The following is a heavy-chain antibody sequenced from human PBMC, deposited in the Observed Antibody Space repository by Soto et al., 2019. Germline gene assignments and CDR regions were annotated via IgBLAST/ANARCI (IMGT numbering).Heavy chain of an antibody. J-gene: IGHJ3*02. CDR1: GYTFTSYG. CDR3: ARDGRFGELLSRRAFDI. V-gene: IGHV1-18*04. D-gene: IGHD3-10*01. Sequence: VASVKVSCKASGYTFTSYGISWVRQAPGQGLEWMGWISAYNGNTNYAQKLQGRVTMTTDTSTSTAYMELRSLRSDDTAVYYCARDGRFGELLSRRAFDIWGQGTMVTVS. CDR2: ISAYNGNT.